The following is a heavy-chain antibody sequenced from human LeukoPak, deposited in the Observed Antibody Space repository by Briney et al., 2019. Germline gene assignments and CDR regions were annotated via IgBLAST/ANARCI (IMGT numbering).Heavy chain of an antibody. V-gene: IGHV1-8*01. J-gene: IGHJ5*02. D-gene: IGHD6-13*01. CDR1: GYTFTSYD. Sequence: GASVKVSCKASGYTFTSYDINWVRQATRQGLEWMGWMNPNSGNTGYAQKFQGRVTMTRNTSISTAYMELSSLRSEDTAVYYCARDSSSWYGGFDPWGQGTLVTVSS. CDR3: ARDSSSWYGGFDP. CDR2: MNPNSGNT.